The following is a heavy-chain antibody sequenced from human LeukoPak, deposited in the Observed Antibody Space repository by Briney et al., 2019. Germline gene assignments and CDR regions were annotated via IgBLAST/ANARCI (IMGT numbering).Heavy chain of an antibody. V-gene: IGHV3-23*01. CDR1: GFTFSSYA. Sequence: GGSLRLSCAASGFTFSSYAMSWVRQAPGKGLEWVSAISGSGGSTYHADSVKGRFTISRDNSKNTLYLQMNSLRAEDTAVYYCAKGGCSSTSCYLAQYNWFDPWGQGTLVTVSS. CDR3: AKGGCSSTSCYLAQYNWFDP. J-gene: IGHJ5*02. CDR2: ISGSGGST. D-gene: IGHD2-2*01.